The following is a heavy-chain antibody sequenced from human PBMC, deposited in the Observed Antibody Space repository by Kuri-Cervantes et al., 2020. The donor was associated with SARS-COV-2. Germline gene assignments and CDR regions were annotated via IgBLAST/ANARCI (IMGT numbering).Heavy chain of an antibody. CDR2: IYSGGSST. J-gene: IGHJ6*02. Sequence: GESLKISCAASGFSFSSYAMSRVRQAPGKGLEWVSVIYSGGSSTYYADSVKGRFTISRDNSKNTLYLQMNSLRVEDTAVYYCASMVRGNYGMDVWGQGTTVTVSS. CDR1: GFSFSSYA. CDR3: ASMVRGNYGMDV. V-gene: IGHV3-23*03. D-gene: IGHD3-10*01.